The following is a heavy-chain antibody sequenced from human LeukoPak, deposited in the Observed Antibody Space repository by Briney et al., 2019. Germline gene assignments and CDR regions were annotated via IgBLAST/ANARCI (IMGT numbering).Heavy chain of an antibody. CDR1: GFTFSSYW. V-gene: IGHV3-23*01. J-gene: IGHJ4*02. D-gene: IGHD2-15*01. Sequence: GGSLRLPCAASGFTFSSYWMSWVRQAPGKGLEWVSGISGSGGSTFYPVKGRFTISRDNSKNTLFLQMNRLRAEDTAIYYCAKAGEYCPDGSCYSENYYFDYWGQGTLVTVSS. CDR2: ISGSGGST. CDR3: AKAGEYCPDGSCYSENYYFDY.